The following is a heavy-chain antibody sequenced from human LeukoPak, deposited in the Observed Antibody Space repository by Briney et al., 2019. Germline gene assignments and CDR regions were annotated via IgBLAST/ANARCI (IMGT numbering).Heavy chain of an antibody. CDR1: GGTFSSYA. V-gene: IGHV1-69*04. Sequence: GASVKVSCKASGGTFSSYAISWVRQAPGQGLEWMGRIIPILGIANYAQKFQGRVTITADKSTSTAYMELSSLRSEDTAVYYCARTSYDSSGYYPPREVDYWGQGTLVTVSS. J-gene: IGHJ4*02. CDR3: ARTSYDSSGYYPPREVDY. CDR2: IIPILGIA. D-gene: IGHD3-22*01.